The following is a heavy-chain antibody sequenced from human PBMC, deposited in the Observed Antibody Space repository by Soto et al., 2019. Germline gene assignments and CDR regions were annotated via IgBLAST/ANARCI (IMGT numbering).Heavy chain of an antibody. CDR1: GFTFSDHY. CDR3: AGRRGSGSYWHDYYYMDV. D-gene: IGHD3-10*01. V-gene: IGHV3-72*01. J-gene: IGHJ6*03. Sequence: EVQLVESGGGLVQPGGSLRLSCAASGFTFSDHYMDWVRQAPGKGLEWVGRTRNKANSYTTEYAASVKGRFTISRDDSKNSLYLQKNSLKTEDTAVYYCAGRRGSGSYWHDYYYMDVWGKGTTVTVSS. CDR2: TRNKANSYTT.